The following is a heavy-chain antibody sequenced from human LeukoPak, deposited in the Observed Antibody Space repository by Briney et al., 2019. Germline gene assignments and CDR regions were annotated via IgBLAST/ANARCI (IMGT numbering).Heavy chain of an antibody. CDR1: GGSLSGYY. V-gene: IGHV4-34*01. CDR2: INHSGST. CDR3: ARVRGFSSSWAVYYYYMDV. Sequence: PSETLSLTCAVYGGSLSGYYWSWIRQPPGKGLEWIGEINHSGSTNYNPSLKSRVTISVDTSKNQFSLKLSSVTAADTAVYYCARVRGFSSSWAVYYYYMDVWGKGTTVTVSS. J-gene: IGHJ6*03. D-gene: IGHD6-13*01.